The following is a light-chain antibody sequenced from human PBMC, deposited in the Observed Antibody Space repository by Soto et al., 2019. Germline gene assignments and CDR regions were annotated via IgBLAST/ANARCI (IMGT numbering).Light chain of an antibody. V-gene: IGLV2-18*02. CDR3: CSYTDSTTLV. CDR2: EVY. J-gene: IGLJ3*02. Sequence: QSALTQPPSVSGSSGQSVTISCTGTTSDVGGYDRVSWYQKPPGTAPKLIIYEVYYRPSGVPDRFSGSKSGNTASLTISGLQAEDEADYYCCSYTDSTTLVFGGGTKVTVL. CDR1: TSDVGGYDR.